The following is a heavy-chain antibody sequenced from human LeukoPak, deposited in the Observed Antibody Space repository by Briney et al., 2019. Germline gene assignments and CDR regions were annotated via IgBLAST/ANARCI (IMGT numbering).Heavy chain of an antibody. J-gene: IGHJ3*01. D-gene: IGHD4-23*01. Sequence: GGPLRLSCATSGFTFNGNAMSWVRQAPGKGLEWVSAIHGSDSTTHYADSVKGRFTLFRDTSKNTLYLQMNSLRVEDTAIYYCAKDLFRWAFDFWGQGTMVTVSS. CDR1: GFTFNGNA. CDR2: IHGSDSTT. CDR3: AKDLFRWAFDF. V-gene: IGHV3-23*01.